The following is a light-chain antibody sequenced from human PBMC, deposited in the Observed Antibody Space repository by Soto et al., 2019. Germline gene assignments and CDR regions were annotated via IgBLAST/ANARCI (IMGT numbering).Light chain of an antibody. Sequence: DIQMTQSPSSVSASVGDRVTITCRASRGIYSWIAWYQQKPGRAPKLLIYAASSLQSGVPVRFSGSGSGTDFVLSISSLQPEDVATYYCQQLNSFPLTFGQGTRLEIK. CDR3: QQLNSFPLT. V-gene: IGKV1-12*01. J-gene: IGKJ5*01. CDR2: AAS. CDR1: RGIYSW.